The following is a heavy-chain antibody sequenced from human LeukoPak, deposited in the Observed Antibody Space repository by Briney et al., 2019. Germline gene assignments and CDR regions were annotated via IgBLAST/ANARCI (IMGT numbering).Heavy chain of an antibody. J-gene: IGHJ3*02. D-gene: IGHD3-3*01. CDR2: IIPIFGTA. CDR1: GGTFSSYA. Sequence: SVKVSCKASGGTFSSYAISRVRQAPGQGLEWMGGIIPIFGTANYAQKFQGRVTITADESTSTAYMELSSLRSEDTAVYYCARDPRKTNTISTAGPQDAFDIWGQGTMVTVSS. V-gene: IGHV1-69*13. CDR3: ARDPRKTNTISTAGPQDAFDI.